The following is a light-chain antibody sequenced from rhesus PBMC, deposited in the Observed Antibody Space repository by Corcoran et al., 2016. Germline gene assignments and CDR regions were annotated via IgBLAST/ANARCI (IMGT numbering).Light chain of an antibody. CDR2: KAF. J-gene: IGKJ2*01. CDR1: QSISSW. V-gene: IGKV1-22*01. Sequence: DIQMTQSPSSLSASVGDTVTITCRASQSISSWLDWNQQKPGKAPKVLIYKAFRLQTGVPSRFRGSGSGTDFTFTIRSLQPEDFATYYCLRYNSSPYSFGQGTKVEI. CDR3: LRYNSSPYS.